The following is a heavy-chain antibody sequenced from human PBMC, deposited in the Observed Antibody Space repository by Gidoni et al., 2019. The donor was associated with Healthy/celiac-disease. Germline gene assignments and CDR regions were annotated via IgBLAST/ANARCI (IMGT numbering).Heavy chain of an antibody. Sequence: EGQLLEFGGGVVQPGGSQTRSCAASGFTFSRHAMSGDRQAPGTELEWVSAIRGRGGSTNYADSVKGRFTIARDNSKSTLYLQMNSLRAEDTAVYYCAKASIQQWLVQGDFDYWGQGTLVTVSS. J-gene: IGHJ4*02. CDR2: IRGRGGST. CDR1: GFTFSRHA. CDR3: AKASIQQWLVQGDFDY. D-gene: IGHD6-19*01. V-gene: IGHV3-23*01.